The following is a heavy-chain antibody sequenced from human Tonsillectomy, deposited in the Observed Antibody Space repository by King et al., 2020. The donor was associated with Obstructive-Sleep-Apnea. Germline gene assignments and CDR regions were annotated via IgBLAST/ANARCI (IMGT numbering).Heavy chain of an antibody. V-gene: IGHV3-30-3*01. CDR3: ARDEDSSDHWFFDL. CDR2: ISYDGSNK. Sequence: VQLVESGGGVVQPGRSLRLSCAASGFTFSTYTMHWVRQAPGKGLEWGAVISYDGSNKFYADSVKGRFTISRDNSKNTMYLQMNSLRTEDTAVYYCARDEDSSDHWFFDLWGRGTLVTVSS. CDR1: GFTFSTYT. J-gene: IGHJ2*01. D-gene: IGHD3-22*01.